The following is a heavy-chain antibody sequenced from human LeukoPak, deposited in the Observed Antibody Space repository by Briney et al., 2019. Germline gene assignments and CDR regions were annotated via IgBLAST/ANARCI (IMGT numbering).Heavy chain of an antibody. CDR1: GGSISSGGYY. Sequence: SETLSLTCTVSGGSISSGGYYWSWIRQHPGKGLEWIGYIYYSGSTYYNPSLKSRVTISVDTSKNQFSLKLSSVTAADTAVYYRARVPLLASSGGSNVGRYYYYYMDVWGKGTTVTVSS. D-gene: IGHD2-15*01. CDR2: IYYSGST. V-gene: IGHV4-31*03. J-gene: IGHJ6*03. CDR3: ARVPLLASSGGSNVGRYYYYYMDV.